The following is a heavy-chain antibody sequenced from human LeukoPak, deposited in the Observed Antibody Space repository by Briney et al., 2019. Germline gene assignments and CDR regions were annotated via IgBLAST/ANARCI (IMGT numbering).Heavy chain of an antibody. CDR3: ARRNYSNYVY. CDR2: INHSGST. V-gene: IGHV4-34*01. D-gene: IGHD4-11*01. J-gene: IGHJ4*02. Sequence: SETLSLTCAVYGGSFSGYYWSWIRQPPGKGLEWTGEINHSGSTNYNPSLKSRVTISVDTSKNQFSLKLSSVTAADTAVYYCARRNYSNYVYWGQGTLVTVSS. CDR1: GGSFSGYY.